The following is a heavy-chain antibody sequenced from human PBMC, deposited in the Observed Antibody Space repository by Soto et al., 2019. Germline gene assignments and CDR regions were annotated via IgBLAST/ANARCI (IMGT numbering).Heavy chain of an antibody. Sequence: QMQLVQSGAEVRRPGSSVKVSCKASGDTINTYTINWVRQAPGQGLEWLGGIIPVFDAVDHAQKFQGRLIITADVSTNKVYMELSSLTSDDTAVYFCAKDETGDSYYFYYGLDVWGQGTTVTVSS. CDR3: AKDETGDSYYFYYGLDV. V-gene: IGHV1-69*01. CDR2: IIPVFDAV. D-gene: IGHD7-27*01. CDR1: GDTINTYT. J-gene: IGHJ6*02.